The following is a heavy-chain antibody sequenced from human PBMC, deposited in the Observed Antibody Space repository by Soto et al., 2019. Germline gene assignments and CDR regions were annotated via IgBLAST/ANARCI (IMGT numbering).Heavy chain of an antibody. Sequence: SETLSLTCTVSGGSISSSSYYWGWIRQPPGKGLEWIGSIYYSGSTYYNPSLKSRVTISVDTSKNQFSLKLSSVTAADTAVYYCARLMIAVAGFGLRYFDYWGQGTLVTVSS. CDR1: GGSISSSSYY. CDR2: IYYSGST. V-gene: IGHV4-39*01. D-gene: IGHD6-19*01. CDR3: ARLMIAVAGFGLRYFDY. J-gene: IGHJ4*02.